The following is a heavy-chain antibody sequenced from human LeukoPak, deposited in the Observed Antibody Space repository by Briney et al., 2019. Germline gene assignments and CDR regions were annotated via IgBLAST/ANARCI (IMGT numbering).Heavy chain of an antibody. J-gene: IGHJ4*02. Sequence: GGSLRLSCEASGFTFSSYSMNWVRQAPGKGLEWVSSISSGGSYIYYADSVKGRFTISRDNAKNSLYLQMNSLRADDTAVYYCAKKYSSGWLDYWGQGTLVTVSS. CDR1: GFTFSSYS. CDR2: ISSGGSYI. D-gene: IGHD6-19*01. V-gene: IGHV3-21*01. CDR3: AKKYSSGWLDY.